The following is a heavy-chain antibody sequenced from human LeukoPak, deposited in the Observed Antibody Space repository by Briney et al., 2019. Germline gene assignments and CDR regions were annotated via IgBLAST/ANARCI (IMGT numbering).Heavy chain of an antibody. CDR3: ARRGPVMVAITTAGDY. Sequence: GGSLRLSCAASGFTFSNYAMGWVRQAPGKGLEWVSAISGSGGSTYYADSVKGRFTISRDNSKNTLYLQMNTLRAEDTAVYYCARRGPVMVAITTAGDYWGQGTLVTVSS. CDR2: ISGSGGST. J-gene: IGHJ4*02. D-gene: IGHD3-22*01. V-gene: IGHV3-23*01. CDR1: GFTFSNYA.